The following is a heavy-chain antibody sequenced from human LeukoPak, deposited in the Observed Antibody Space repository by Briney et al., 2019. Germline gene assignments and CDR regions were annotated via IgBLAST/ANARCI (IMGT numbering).Heavy chain of an antibody. Sequence: GGSLRLSREGSKFIFANYWMSWVRQAPGKGLEWVANIKDDGSQKDYIDSVKGRFTISRDNAKGSLFLQMNSLSSEDTAVYYCARRNVYTGWSFDSWGQGTMVTVSS. CDR1: KFIFANYW. CDR3: ARRNVYTGWSFDS. D-gene: IGHD2-15*01. J-gene: IGHJ4*02. V-gene: IGHV3-7*01. CDR2: IKDDGSQK.